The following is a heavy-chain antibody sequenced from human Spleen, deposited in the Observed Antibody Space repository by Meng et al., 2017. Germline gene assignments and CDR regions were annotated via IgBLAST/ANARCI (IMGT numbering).Heavy chain of an antibody. J-gene: IGHJ4*02. V-gene: IGHV4-39*02. Sequence: QRQLQGAGPGLVKPSGILSLTCTVSGGSTSSSSYYWGWIRQPPGKGLEWIGEINHSGSTNYNPSLESRATISVDTSQNNLSLKLSSVTAADSAVYYCARGPTTMAHDFDYWGQGTLVTVSS. CDR1: GGSTSSSSYY. D-gene: IGHD4-11*01. CDR3: ARGPTTMAHDFDY. CDR2: INHSGST.